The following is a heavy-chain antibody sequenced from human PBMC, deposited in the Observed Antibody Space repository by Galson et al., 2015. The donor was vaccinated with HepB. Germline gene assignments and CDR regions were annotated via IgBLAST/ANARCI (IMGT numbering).Heavy chain of an antibody. V-gene: IGHV3-30*04. J-gene: IGHJ5*02. D-gene: IGHD3-22*01. CDR1: GFTFSSYA. CDR3: ARGYYDSSGYYVGGNWFDP. CDR2: ISYDGSNK. Sequence: SLRLSCAASGFTFSSYAMHWVRQAPGKGLEWVAVISYDGSNKYYADSVKGRFTISRDNSKNTLYLQMNSLRAEDTAVYYCARGYYDSSGYYVGGNWFDPWGQGTLVTVSS.